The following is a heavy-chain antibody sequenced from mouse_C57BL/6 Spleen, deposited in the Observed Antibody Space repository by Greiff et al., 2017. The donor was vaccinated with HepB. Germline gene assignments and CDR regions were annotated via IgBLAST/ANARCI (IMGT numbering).Heavy chain of an antibody. Sequence: VTLKESVAELVRPGASVKVSCTASGFNIKTTYMHWVKQRPEQGLEWIGRIDPANGNTKYAPKFQDKATITADTSSNTAYLQLSSLTSEDTAIDYCALSYYDYGGFAYWGQGTLVTVSA. CDR2: IDPANGNT. D-gene: IGHD2-4*01. CDR3: ALSYYDYGGFAY. V-gene: IGHV14-3*01. J-gene: IGHJ3*01. CDR1: GFNIKTTY.